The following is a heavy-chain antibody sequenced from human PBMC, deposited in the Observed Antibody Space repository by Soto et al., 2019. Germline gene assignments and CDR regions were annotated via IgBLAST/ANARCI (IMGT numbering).Heavy chain of an antibody. CDR3: ARCGWVDYGMDV. Sequence: EVQLVESGGGLVKPGGSLRLSCAASGFTFSSYSMNWVRQAPGKGLEWVSSISSSSSYIYYADSVKGRFTISRDNAKNSLYLQMNSLRAEDTAVYYCARCGWVDYGMDVWGQGTTVTVSS. J-gene: IGHJ6*02. V-gene: IGHV3-21*01. D-gene: IGHD1-26*01. CDR1: GFTFSSYS. CDR2: ISSSSSYI.